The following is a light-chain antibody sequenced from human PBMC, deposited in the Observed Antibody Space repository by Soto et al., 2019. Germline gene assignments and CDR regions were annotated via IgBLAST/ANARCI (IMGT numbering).Light chain of an antibody. CDR2: EVS. CDR1: SSDVGGYNY. Sequence: QSALTQPASVSGPPGQSITISCTGISSDVGGYNYVSWYQQHPGKAPKLMIYEVSNRPSGVSNRFSGSKSGNTASMTISGLQAEDEADYYCSSYTISSTRYVFGTGTKVTVL. J-gene: IGLJ1*01. V-gene: IGLV2-14*01. CDR3: SSYTISSTRYV.